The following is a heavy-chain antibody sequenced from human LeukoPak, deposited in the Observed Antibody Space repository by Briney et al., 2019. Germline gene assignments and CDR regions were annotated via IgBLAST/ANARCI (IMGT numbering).Heavy chain of an antibody. CDR3: ARDSGGSMEFEY. V-gene: IGHV3-66*01. Sequence: PGGSLRLSCAASGFTVSSNYMSWVRQAPGMGLEWVSVIYSGGSTYYADSVKGRFTISRDNSKNTLYLQMNSLRAEDTAVYYSARDSGGSMEFEYWGQGTLVTVSS. CDR2: IYSGGST. CDR1: GFTVSSNY. D-gene: IGHD1-26*01. J-gene: IGHJ4*02.